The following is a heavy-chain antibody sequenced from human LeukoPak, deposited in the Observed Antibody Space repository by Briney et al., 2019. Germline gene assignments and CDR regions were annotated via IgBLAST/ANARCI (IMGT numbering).Heavy chain of an antibody. CDR1: GFTFSSYS. J-gene: IGHJ6*02. CDR2: IKSKTDGGTT. CDR3: TTQDNPDSSGPYYYYYYGMDV. D-gene: IGHD3-22*01. Sequence: GGSLRLSCAASGFTFSSYSMNWVRQAPGKGLEWVGRIKSKTDGGTTDYAAPVKGRFTISRDDSKNTLYLQMNSLKTEDTAVYCCTTQDNPDSSGPYYYYYYGMDVWGQGTTVTVSS. V-gene: IGHV3-15*07.